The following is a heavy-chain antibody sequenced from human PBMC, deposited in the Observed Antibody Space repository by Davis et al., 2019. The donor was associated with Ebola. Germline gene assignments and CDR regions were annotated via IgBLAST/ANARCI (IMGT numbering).Heavy chain of an antibody. Sequence: AASVKVSCKASGYTSTSYGISWVRQAPGQGLEWMGWISAYNGNTNYAQKLQGRVTMTTDTSTSTAYMELRSLRSDDTAVYYCARGAVTTHYYYYYGMDVWGQGTTVTVSS. CDR3: ARGAVTTHYYYYYGMDV. V-gene: IGHV1-18*01. CDR1: GYTSTSYG. CDR2: ISAYNGNT. D-gene: IGHD4-17*01. J-gene: IGHJ6*02.